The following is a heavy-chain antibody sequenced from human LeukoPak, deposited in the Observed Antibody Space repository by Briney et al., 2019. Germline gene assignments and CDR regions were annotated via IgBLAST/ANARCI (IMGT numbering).Heavy chain of an antibody. Sequence: PSETLSLTCTVSGGSISSGSYYWSWIRQPPGKGLEWIGEINHSGSTNYNPSLKSRVTISVDTSKNQFSLKLSSVTAADTAVYYCARARYYDSSGSNDYWGQGTLVTVSS. D-gene: IGHD3-22*01. CDR3: ARARYYDSSGSNDY. J-gene: IGHJ4*02. V-gene: IGHV4-39*07. CDR1: GGSISSGSYY. CDR2: INHSGST.